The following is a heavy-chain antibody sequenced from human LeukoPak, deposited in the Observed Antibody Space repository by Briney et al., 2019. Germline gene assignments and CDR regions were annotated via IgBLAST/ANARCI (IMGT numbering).Heavy chain of an antibody. D-gene: IGHD6-13*01. CDR1: GFTFSDYY. CDR3: AKNLAAAGYYFDY. V-gene: IGHV3-11*03. CDR2: TSSSSSNT. J-gene: IGHJ4*02. Sequence: GGSLRLSCAASGFTFSDYYMSWIRQAPGKGLEWVSYTSSSSSNTNYADSVKGRINISRDNEKNSLYMQMNRLRAEDTAVYYCAKNLAAAGYYFDYWGQGTLVTVSS.